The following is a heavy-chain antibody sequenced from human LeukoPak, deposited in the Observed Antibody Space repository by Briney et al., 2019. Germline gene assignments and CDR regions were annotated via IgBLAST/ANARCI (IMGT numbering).Heavy chain of an antibody. D-gene: IGHD4-17*01. Sequence: GGSLRLSCAASGFTFSSYEMNWVRQAPGKGLEWVSYISSSGSTIYYADSVKGRFTISRDNAKNSLYLQMNSLRAEDTAVYYCARDRMTTVTTGVFDPWGQGTLVTVSS. CDR2: ISSSGSTI. V-gene: IGHV3-48*03. CDR1: GFTFSSYE. CDR3: ARDRMTTVTTGVFDP. J-gene: IGHJ5*02.